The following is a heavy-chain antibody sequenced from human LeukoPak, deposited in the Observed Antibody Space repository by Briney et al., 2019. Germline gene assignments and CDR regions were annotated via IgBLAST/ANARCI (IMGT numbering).Heavy chain of an antibody. CDR1: GFTFKTHA. V-gene: IGHV3-23*01. D-gene: IGHD3-22*01. J-gene: IGHJ6*02. Sequence: GGSLRLSCAASGFTFKTHAMSWVRQAPGKGLEWVARIDDSGVIRSYADSVKGRFTISRDNSKMTLTLQMNSLRAEDTAVYYCAKRLKRNYYYHYAMDVWGQGTTVTVSS. CDR3: AKRLKRNYYYHYAMDV. CDR2: IDDSGVIR.